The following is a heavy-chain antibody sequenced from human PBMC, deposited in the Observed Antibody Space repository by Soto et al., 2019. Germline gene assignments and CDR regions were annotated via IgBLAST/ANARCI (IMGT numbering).Heavy chain of an antibody. V-gene: IGHV3-21*01. CDR1: GFTFSSYT. D-gene: IGHD1-1*01. J-gene: IGHJ4*02. CDR3: ARGASVTGTTIFFNS. Sequence: KPGGSLRLSCAASGFTFSSYTMNWVRQAPGRGLEWVSSISSSSSYIYYADSLKGRFTISRDNAKNSLFLQMNSLRAEDSAVYYCARGASVTGTTIFFNSWGQGTLVTVSS. CDR2: ISSSSSYI.